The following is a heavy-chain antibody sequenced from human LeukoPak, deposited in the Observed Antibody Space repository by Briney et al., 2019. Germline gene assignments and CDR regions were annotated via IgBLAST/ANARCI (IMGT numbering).Heavy chain of an antibody. V-gene: IGHV4-39*01. Sequence: SETLSLTCTVSGGSISSSSYYWGWIRQPPGKGLEWNGSIYYSGSTYYNPSLKSRVTISVDTSKNQFSLKLSSVTAADTAVYYCARHVVTSDKAMTDRGYYFDNWGQGTLVTVSS. CDR3: ARHVVTSDKAMTDRGYYFDN. CDR1: GGSISSSSYY. J-gene: IGHJ4*02. D-gene: IGHD5-18*01. CDR2: IYYSGST.